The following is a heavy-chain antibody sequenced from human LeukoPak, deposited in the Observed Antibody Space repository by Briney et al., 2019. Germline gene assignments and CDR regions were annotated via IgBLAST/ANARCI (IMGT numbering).Heavy chain of an antibody. CDR2: ISGSGGST. J-gene: IGHJ4*02. CDR1: GFTFSSYA. V-gene: IGHV3-23*01. CDR3: AKDTPYYDILTGYDY. D-gene: IGHD3-9*01. Sequence: PGGSLRLSCAASGFTFSSYAMRWLRQAPGKGLEWVSAISGSGGSTYYADSVKGRFTISRDNSKNTLYLQMNSLRAEDTAVYYCAKDTPYYDILTGYDYWGQGTLVTVSS.